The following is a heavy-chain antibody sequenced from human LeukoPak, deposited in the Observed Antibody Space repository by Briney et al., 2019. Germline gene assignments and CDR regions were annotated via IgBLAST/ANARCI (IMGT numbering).Heavy chain of an antibody. CDR2: ISRDGTQQ. J-gene: IGHJ3*02. V-gene: IGHV3-30*04. D-gene: IGHD6-13*01. CDR3: ARAVPAPGTPENAFDI. Sequence: PGGSLRLSCAASGFTFNNYAMHWVRQAPGEGLEWVAVISRDGTQQYYADSVKGRLTISRDNSQSTLYLHMNSLSTEDTALYYCARAVPAPGTPENAFDIWGQGTLVTVSS. CDR1: GFTFNNYA.